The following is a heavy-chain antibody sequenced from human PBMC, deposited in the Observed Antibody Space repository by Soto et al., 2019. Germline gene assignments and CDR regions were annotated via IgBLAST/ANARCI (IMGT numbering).Heavy chain of an antibody. D-gene: IGHD4-4*01. CDR1: GYTFTSYY. J-gene: IGHJ4*02. V-gene: IGHV1-46*01. CDR3: ARIHYCCNSGGLNS. Sequence: QVQLVQSGAEVKKPGASVKVSCKASGYTFTSYYMHWVSQAPGQGLEWMGIINPSGGSTSYAQKCQCRVTMTRYASTSTVYMELSSLRAEYTGVYYCARIHYCCNSGGLNSWGQGTLVTVSS. CDR2: INPSGGST.